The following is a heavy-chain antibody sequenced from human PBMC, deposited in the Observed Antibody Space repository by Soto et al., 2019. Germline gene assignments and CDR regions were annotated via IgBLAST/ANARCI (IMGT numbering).Heavy chain of an antibody. CDR2: IYPGDSDT. Sequence: PGESLKISCKGSGYSFTSYWIGWVRQMPGKGLEWMGIIYPGDSDTRYSPSFQGQVTISADKSISTAYLQWSSLKASDTAMYYCARHWSSSSSPGDAFDIWGQGTMVTVSS. J-gene: IGHJ3*02. CDR3: ARHWSSSSSPGDAFDI. D-gene: IGHD6-6*01. V-gene: IGHV5-51*01. CDR1: GYSFTSYW.